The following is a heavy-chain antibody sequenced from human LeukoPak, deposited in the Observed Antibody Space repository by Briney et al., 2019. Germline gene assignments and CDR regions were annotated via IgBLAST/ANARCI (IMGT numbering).Heavy chain of an antibody. D-gene: IGHD5-24*01. CDR3: ARDSYNNVDQ. V-gene: IGHV3-74*01. Sequence: GGSLRLSCAASGFTFSSYWMHWVRQAPGKGLVWVSRISTEGGNTAYADSVKGRLTVSRDNGRNTLYLQMNNLRAEDTAVYYCARDSYNNVDQWGQGTLVTVSS. CDR1: GFTFSSYW. CDR2: ISTEGGNT. J-gene: IGHJ1*01.